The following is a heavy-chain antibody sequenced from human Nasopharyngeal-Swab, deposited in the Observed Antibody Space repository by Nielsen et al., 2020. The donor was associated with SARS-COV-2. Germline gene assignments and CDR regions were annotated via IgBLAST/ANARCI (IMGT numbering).Heavy chain of an antibody. Sequence: VRQAAGKGLEWLGRIDPIDSHTNYRPSFEGHVTMSDDKYRSTAYLQWSSLKASETAIYYCARQGTFMDVWGTGTTVTVSS. D-gene: IGHD2/OR15-2a*01. CDR2: IDPIDSHT. V-gene: IGHV5-10-1*01. CDR3: ARQGTFMDV. J-gene: IGHJ6*03.